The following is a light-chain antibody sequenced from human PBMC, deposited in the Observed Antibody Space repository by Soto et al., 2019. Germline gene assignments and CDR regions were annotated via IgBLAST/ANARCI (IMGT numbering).Light chain of an antibody. CDR2: AAS. CDR1: QGISSF. Sequence: IQVTQSPSSLSASVGARVTVTCRASQGISSFLAWYQHKAGKAPKLLIYAASTLRSGVPSRFSGSGSATDFTLTISSLRPDDFATYYCQQLNTYPPTFGQGTKVDIK. J-gene: IGKJ1*01. V-gene: IGKV1-9*01. CDR3: QQLNTYPPT.